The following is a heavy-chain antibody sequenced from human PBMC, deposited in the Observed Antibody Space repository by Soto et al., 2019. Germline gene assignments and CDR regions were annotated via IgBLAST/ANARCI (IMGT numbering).Heavy chain of an antibody. D-gene: IGHD4-17*01. V-gene: IGHV4-39*01. CDR3: ATRSGDDVGWFYP. CDR1: GGSIIGSGFH. CDR2: IDYSGTA. J-gene: IGHJ5*02. Sequence: QLQLRESGPGLVKPSETLSLTCTVSGGSIIGSGFHWAWIRQPPGKGLEWIGSIDYSGTANYSPSLKSRLAVDVDKSKYQFSPRLSSVTAADTAVYYCATRSGDDVGWFYPWGQGTRVTVSS.